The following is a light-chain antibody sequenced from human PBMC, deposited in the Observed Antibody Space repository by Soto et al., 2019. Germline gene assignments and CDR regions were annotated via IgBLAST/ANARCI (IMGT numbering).Light chain of an antibody. Sequence: MTQTPPSLPVNPGEPASISCRSSQRLLHSNGYTYLSWYQQKPGKAPKVLIYKASSLESGVPSRFSGSGFGAEFTLTIASLQPDDSATYYCQQYNSFSKTFGRGTKV. J-gene: IGKJ1*01. CDR2: KAS. CDR1: QRLLHSNGYTY. CDR3: QQYNSFSKT. V-gene: IGKV1-5*03.